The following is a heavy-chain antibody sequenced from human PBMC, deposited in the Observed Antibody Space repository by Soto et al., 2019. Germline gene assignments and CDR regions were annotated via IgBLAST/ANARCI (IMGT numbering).Heavy chain of an antibody. V-gene: IGHV1-69*12. D-gene: IGHD3-10*01. CDR2: IIPIFGTA. CDR1: GGTFSSYA. J-gene: IGHJ4*02. CDR3: ARDGDGRRRSGMDY. Sequence: QVQLVQSGAEVKKPGSSVKVSCKASGGTFSSYAISWVRQAPGQGPEWMGGIIPIFGTANYAQKFQGRVTITADESTSTAYMELSSMRSEDTAVYYCARDGDGRRRSGMDYWGQGTLVTVSS.